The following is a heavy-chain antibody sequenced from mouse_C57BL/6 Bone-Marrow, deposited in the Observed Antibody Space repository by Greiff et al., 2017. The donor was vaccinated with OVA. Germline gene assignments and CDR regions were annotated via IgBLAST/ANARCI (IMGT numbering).Heavy chain of an antibody. D-gene: IGHD3-3*01. CDR1: GFTFSDYY. J-gene: IGHJ1*03. CDR3: ARGGWDWYFDV. V-gene: IGHV5-16*01. CDR2: INYDGSST. Sequence: EVQRVESEGGLVQPGSSMKLSCTASGFTFSDYYMAWVRQVPEKGLEWVANINYDGSSTYYLDSLKSRFIISRDNAKNILYLQMSSLKSEYTATYYCARGGWDWYFDVWGTGTTVTVSS.